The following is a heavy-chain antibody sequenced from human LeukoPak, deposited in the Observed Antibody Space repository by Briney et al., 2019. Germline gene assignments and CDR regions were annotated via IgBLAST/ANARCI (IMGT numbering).Heavy chain of an antibody. Sequence: GGSLRLSCTASGFTFGDYAMSWVRQAPGKGLEWVSFIRSKAYGGTTEYAASVKGRFTISRDDSKSIAYLQMNSLKTEDTAVYYCTREPYGSGFDYWGQGTLVTVSS. CDR3: TREPYGSGFDY. CDR1: GFTFGDYA. D-gene: IGHD3-10*01. CDR2: IRSKAYGGTT. V-gene: IGHV3-49*04. J-gene: IGHJ4*02.